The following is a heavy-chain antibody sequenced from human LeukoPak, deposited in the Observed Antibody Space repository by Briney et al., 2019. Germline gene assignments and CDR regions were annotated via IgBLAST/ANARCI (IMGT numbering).Heavy chain of an antibody. V-gene: IGHV3-21*01. CDR3: TRDGVGWSRDY. J-gene: IGHJ4*02. D-gene: IGHD6-19*01. CDR2: IAKSGTYI. Sequence: PGGSLRLSCAVSGFRINNYGMTWLRQAPGNGLEWVSTIAKSGTYIHDADSVKGRFTISRDPAKNSLYLQMNSLRAEDTAVYYCTRDGVGWSRDYWGQGTVVTVSS. CDR1: GFRINNYG.